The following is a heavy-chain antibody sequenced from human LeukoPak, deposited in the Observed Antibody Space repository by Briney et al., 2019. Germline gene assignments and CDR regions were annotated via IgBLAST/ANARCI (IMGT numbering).Heavy chain of an antibody. V-gene: IGHV4-39*07. CDR3: AREGNYYDSSGYYYNYFDY. J-gene: IGHJ4*02. Sequence: SETPSLTCTVSGGSISSSSYYWGWIRQPPGKGLEWIGSIYYSGSTYYNPSLKSRVTISVDTSKNQFSLKLSSVTAADTAVYYCAREGNYYDSSGYYYNYFDYWGQGTLVTVSS. CDR1: GGSISSSSYY. CDR2: IYYSGST. D-gene: IGHD3-22*01.